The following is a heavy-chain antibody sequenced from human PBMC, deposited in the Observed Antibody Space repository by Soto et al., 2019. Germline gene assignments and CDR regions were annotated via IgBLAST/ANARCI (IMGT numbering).Heavy chain of an antibody. D-gene: IGHD2-2*01. CDR2: ISSDSGGST. J-gene: IGHJ5*02. V-gene: IGHV3-23*01. CDR3: AKEGRRLPATSPPHWFDP. Sequence: EVQLLESGGDLVQPGGSLRLTCAASGFTFSTYGMSWVRQAPGKGLEWVSSISSDSGGSTYYADSVKDRFTISRDNSKNTQYLQMNTLRAEDTAVYYCAKEGRRLPATSPPHWFDPWGQGTLVTVSS. CDR1: GFTFSTYG.